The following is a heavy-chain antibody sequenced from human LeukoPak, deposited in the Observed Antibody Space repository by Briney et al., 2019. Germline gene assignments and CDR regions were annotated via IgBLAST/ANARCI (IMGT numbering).Heavy chain of an antibody. CDR2: IYSGGST. D-gene: IGHD4-17*01. CDR3: ARARDSTTAEWDAFDI. CDR1: GFTVSSNY. Sequence: GGSLRLSCAASGFTVSSNYMSWVRQAPGKGLEWVSVIYSGGSTYYADSVKGRFAISRDNSKNTLYLQMNSLRAEDTAVYYCARARDSTTAEWDAFDIWGQGTMVTVSS. J-gene: IGHJ3*02. V-gene: IGHV3-53*01.